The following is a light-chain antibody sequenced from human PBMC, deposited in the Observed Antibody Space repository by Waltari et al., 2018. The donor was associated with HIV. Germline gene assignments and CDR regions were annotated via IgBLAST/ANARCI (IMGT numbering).Light chain of an antibody. J-gene: IGLJ2*01. Sequence: QSVLTPPPSASGTPGQRVTISCSGSSSNIGTNHVYWYQHLPGTAPKLLIYVNRQRPSGVPDRFSGSKSGTSASLAISGLRSEDEGDYYCAAWDDSLRGPVFGGGSRLTVL. CDR1: SSNIGTNH. CDR3: AAWDDSLRGPV. V-gene: IGLV1-47*01. CDR2: VNR.